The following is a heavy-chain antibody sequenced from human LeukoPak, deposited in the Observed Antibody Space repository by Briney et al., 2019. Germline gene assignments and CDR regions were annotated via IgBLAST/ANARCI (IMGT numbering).Heavy chain of an antibody. D-gene: IGHD3-9*01. CDR1: GYTFTGYY. CDR2: INPNSGGT. V-gene: IGHV1-2*02. CDR3: ARGAPVILTGYYYYYYGMDV. Sequence: SVKASSKASGYTFTGYYMHCVREAPGQGLECIGWINPNSGGTNYTQRFQGRVTMTRDTSISTAYMELSRLRSDDTAVYYCARGAPVILTGYYYYYYGMDVWGQGTTVTVSS. J-gene: IGHJ6*02.